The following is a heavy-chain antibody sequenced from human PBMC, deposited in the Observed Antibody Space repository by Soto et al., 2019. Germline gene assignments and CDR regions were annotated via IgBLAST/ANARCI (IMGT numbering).Heavy chain of an antibody. CDR3: ARRV. J-gene: IGHJ4*02. Sequence: GGSLRLSCAASGFTFRNYGMHWVRQAPGKGLEWVAIIWQDGNNKYYADSVRGRFIISRDNSKNRMYLQMNSLRAEDTAVYYCARRVWGQGTLVTVSS. CDR1: GFTFRNYG. V-gene: IGHV3-33*01. CDR2: IWQDGNNK.